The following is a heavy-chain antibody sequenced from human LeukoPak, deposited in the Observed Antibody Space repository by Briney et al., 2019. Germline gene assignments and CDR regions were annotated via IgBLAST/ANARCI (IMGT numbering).Heavy chain of an antibody. Sequence: PSETLSLTGTVSGGSISSYYWSWIRQPPGKGLEWIGYIYYSGSTNYNPSLKSRVTISVDTSKNQFSLKLSSVTAADTAVYYCAREHYDSSGYYSNYYYYSGMDVWGQGTTVSVPS. V-gene: IGHV4-59*12. CDR2: IYYSGST. CDR3: AREHYDSSGYYSNYYYYSGMDV. D-gene: IGHD3-22*01. CDR1: GGSISSYY. J-gene: IGHJ6*02.